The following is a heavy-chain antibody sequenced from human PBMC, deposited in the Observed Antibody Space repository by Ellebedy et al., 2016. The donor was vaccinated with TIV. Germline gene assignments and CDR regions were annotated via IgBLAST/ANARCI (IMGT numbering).Heavy chain of an antibody. CDR1: GFTFDMYS. CDR3: ARRGNYLGDAFDM. D-gene: IGHD1-26*01. J-gene: IGHJ3*02. Sequence: GGSLRLXCAASGFTFDMYSMNWVRQAAGKGLERISFIIGTGSTTYYADSVRGRFTVSRGNAKNSLYLQMNSLRDEDTALYYCARRGNYLGDAFDMWGHGAVVIVSS. CDR2: IIGTGSTT. V-gene: IGHV3-48*02.